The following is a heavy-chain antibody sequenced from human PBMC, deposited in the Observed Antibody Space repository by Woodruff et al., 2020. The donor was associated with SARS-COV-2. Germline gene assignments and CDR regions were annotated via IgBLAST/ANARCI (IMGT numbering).Heavy chain of an antibody. V-gene: IGHV4-39*01. CDR3: ARAATAIYYYYLDV. J-gene: IGHJ6*03. D-gene: IGHD6-13*01. Sequence: LKSRVTISVDTSKNQFSLKLSSVTAADTAVYYCARAATAIYYYYLDVWGKGTTVTVSS.